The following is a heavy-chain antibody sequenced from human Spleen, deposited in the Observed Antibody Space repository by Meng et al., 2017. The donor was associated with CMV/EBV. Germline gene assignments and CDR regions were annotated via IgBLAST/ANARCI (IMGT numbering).Heavy chain of an antibody. Sequence: GGSLRLSCAASGFTFSSYWMHWVRQAPGKGLVWVSHINSDGSATSYADSVKGRFTISRDNAKNTLYLQMNSLRAEDTAVYYCARVNSNDAFDIWGQGTMVTVSS. CDR3: ARVNSNDAFDI. J-gene: IGHJ3*02. V-gene: IGHV3-74*01. CDR2: INSDGSAT. CDR1: GFTFSSYW. D-gene: IGHD4-11*01.